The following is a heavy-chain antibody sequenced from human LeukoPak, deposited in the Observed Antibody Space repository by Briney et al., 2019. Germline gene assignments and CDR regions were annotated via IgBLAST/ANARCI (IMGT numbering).Heavy chain of an antibody. CDR2: ISGSGCST. CDR1: GFTFSSYA. CDR3: AKVPRIYMDV. J-gene: IGHJ6*03. Sequence: VGSLRLSCAASGFTFSSYAMSWVRQAPGKGLEWVSAISGSGCSTYYADSVKGRFTISRDNSKNTLYLQMNSLRAEDTAVYYCAKVPRIYMDVWGKGTTVTVSS. D-gene: IGHD2-15*01. V-gene: IGHV3-23*01.